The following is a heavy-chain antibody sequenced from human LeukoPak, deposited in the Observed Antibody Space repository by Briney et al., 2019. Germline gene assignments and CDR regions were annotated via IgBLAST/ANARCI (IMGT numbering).Heavy chain of an antibody. CDR1: GFKFDDYS. CDR2: IRSKVYGGAS. J-gene: IGHJ5*01. CDR3: AKGSFNPSFFDH. Sequence: GSLRLSCSTSGFKFDDYSMSWVRQAPGKGLEWVGSIRSKVYGGASEYAPSVSGRSIISRDDSKSTVYLEMHRLKIEDTGVYYCAKGSFNPSFFDHWGQGNLVIVSS. D-gene: IGHD1-26*01. V-gene: IGHV3-49*04.